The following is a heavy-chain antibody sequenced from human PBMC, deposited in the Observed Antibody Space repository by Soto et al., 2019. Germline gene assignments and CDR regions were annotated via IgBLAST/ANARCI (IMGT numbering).Heavy chain of an antibody. J-gene: IGHJ3*02. Sequence: VQLQESGPGLVKPSETLSLTCSVSGGSISTFYWNWIRQSAEKGLEWIGRVYITGSTNYHPSLKSRVTMSVDTSKNQFSLKMSSVTAADTAVYYCARGGRDGFDIWGQGTRVTVSS. V-gene: IGHV4-4*07. CDR1: GGSISTFY. CDR2: VYITGST. CDR3: ARGGRDGFDI.